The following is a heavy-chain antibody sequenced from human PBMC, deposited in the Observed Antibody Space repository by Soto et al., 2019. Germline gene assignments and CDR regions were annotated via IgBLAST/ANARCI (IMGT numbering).Heavy chain of an antibody. CDR1: GFTFSSYG. CDR2: ISYDGSNK. V-gene: IGHV3-30*18. D-gene: IGHD3-3*01. CDR3: AKDWGYDFWSGYMAV. Sequence: GGSLRLSCAASGFTFSSYGMHWVRQAPGKGLEWVAVISYDGSNKYYADSVKGRFTISRDNSKNTRYLQMNSLRAEDTAVYYCAKDWGYDFWSGYMAVWGQGTTVTVSS. J-gene: IGHJ6*02.